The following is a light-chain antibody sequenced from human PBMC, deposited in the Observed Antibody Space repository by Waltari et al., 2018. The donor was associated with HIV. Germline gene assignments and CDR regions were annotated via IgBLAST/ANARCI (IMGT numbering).Light chain of an antibody. CDR2: EVS. CDR3: SSYTGSSTLVV. Sequence: QSALTQPASVSGSPGQSITISCTGTSSDAGGYNYVTWYQKHPGKAPKLMICEVSNRPSGVSNRFSGAKSCNTASLTISRRQAEDEADYHCSSYTGSSTLVVFGGGTKLTVL. J-gene: IGLJ2*01. CDR1: SSDAGGYNY. V-gene: IGLV2-14*01.